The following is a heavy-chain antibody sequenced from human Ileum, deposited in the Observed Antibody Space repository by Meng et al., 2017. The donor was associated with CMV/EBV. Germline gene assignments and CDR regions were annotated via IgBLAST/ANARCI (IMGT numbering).Heavy chain of an antibody. J-gene: IGHJ5*02. D-gene: IGHD3/OR15-3a*01. CDR1: TFTYYG. Sequence: TFTYYGMTWVRQAPGKGLEFLSTISGTGGSPYYADPVEGRFNISRDNSKNTLFLQMNSLRAEDTAIYYCVKISDFWAGYYDLWGQGTLVTVSS. CDR2: ISGTGGSP. CDR3: VKISDFWAGYYDL. V-gene: IGHV3-23*01.